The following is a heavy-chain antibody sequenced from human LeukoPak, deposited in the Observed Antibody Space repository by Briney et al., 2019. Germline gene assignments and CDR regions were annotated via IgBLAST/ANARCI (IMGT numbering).Heavy chain of an antibody. CDR3: AREGGGSGSYYGTPFDY. CDR1: GGTFSSYA. Sequence: ASVKVSCKASGGTFSSYAISWVRQAPGQGLEWMGGIIPIFGTANYAQKFQGRVTITADESTSTAYMELSSLRSEDTAVYYCAREGGGSGSYYGTPFDYWGQGTLVTVSS. D-gene: IGHD3-10*01. CDR2: IIPIFGTA. V-gene: IGHV1-69*13. J-gene: IGHJ4*02.